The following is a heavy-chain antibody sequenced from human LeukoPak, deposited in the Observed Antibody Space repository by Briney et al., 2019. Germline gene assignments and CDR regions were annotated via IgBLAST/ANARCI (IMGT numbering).Heavy chain of an antibody. J-gene: IGHJ5*01. V-gene: IGHV4-30-4*07. D-gene: IGHD2-8*01. CDR3: ARAVLATKSEHWFDS. CDR2: IYYSGSA. Sequence: SETLSLTCAVSGGSISSGGDSWTWIRQPPGKGLEWIGYIYYSGSAYYNPSLKSRFTILIDTSKNQFSLTLSSVTAADTAMYYRARAVLATKSEHWFDSWGQGTLVTVSS. CDR1: GGSISSGGDS.